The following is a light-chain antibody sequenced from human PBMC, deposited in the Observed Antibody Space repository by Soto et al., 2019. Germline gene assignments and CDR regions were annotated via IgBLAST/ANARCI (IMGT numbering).Light chain of an antibody. CDR3: RSYPRIINED. V-gene: IGLV2-8*01. Sequence: QSVLTQPPSASGSPGQSVTISCTGSNNDIGGYTYVSWYQQLPGKAPKLIIYEVNKRPSGIPDRFSGSKSGNTASLTVSGLQPEDEVEYFCRSYPRIINEDFRTGTKGTVL. J-gene: IGLJ1*01. CDR1: NNDIGGYTY. CDR2: EVN.